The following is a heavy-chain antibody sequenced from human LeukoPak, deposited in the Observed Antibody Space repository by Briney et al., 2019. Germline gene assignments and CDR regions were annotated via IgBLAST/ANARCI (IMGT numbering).Heavy chain of an antibody. D-gene: IGHD1-1*01. CDR3: VRPGYDAFDI. J-gene: IGHJ3*02. V-gene: IGHV3-48*03. Sequence: GGSLRLSCAASGFTFSSYEMNWVRQAPGKGLEWVSYISSSGSTIYYADSVKGRFTISRDNAKNSLYLQMNSLRAEDTAVYYCVRPGYDAFDIWGQGTMVTVSS. CDR1: GFTFSSYE. CDR2: ISSSGSTI.